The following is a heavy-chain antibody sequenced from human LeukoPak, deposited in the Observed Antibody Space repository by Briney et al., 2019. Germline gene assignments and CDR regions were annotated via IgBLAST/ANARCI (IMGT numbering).Heavy chain of an antibody. J-gene: IGHJ4*02. CDR1: GGSISSSSYY. D-gene: IGHD5-24*01. CDR3: AMWRDGYNTGWGYLDY. V-gene: IGHV4-39*07. CDR2: IYYSGST. Sequence: SETLSLTCSVCGGSISSSSYYWGWIRQPTGKGLKWIGSIYYSGSTYYNPSLKSRVTISVDTSKNQFSLKLSSVTAADTAVYYCAMWRDGYNTGWGYLDYWGPGTLVTVSS.